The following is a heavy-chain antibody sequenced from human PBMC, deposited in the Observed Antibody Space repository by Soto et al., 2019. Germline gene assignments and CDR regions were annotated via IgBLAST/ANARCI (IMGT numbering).Heavy chain of an antibody. CDR1: GGSISSGGYY. CDR2: IYYSGST. V-gene: IGHV4-30-4*08. CDR3: ARDRGGSYSW. D-gene: IGHD1-26*01. J-gene: IGHJ4*02. Sequence: SETLSLTCTVSGGSISSGGYYWSWIRQHPGKGLEWIGYIYYSGSTYYNPSLKSRVTISVDTSKNQFSLKLSSVTAADTAVYYCARDRGGSYSWWGQGTLVTVSS.